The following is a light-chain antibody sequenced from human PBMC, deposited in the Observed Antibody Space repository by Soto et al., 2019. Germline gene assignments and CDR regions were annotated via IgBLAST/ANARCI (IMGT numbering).Light chain of an antibody. V-gene: IGLV2-14*01. CDR3: SSYTGSSTPYV. CDR2: EVS. J-gene: IGLJ1*01. Sequence: QSALTQPASVSGSPGQSITISCTGTSSDIGTYKYVSWYRHPPGKAPKLMIYEVSNRPSGVSNRFSGSKSGNTASLTISGLQADDEADYFCSSYTGSSTPYVFGSGTKLTVL. CDR1: SSDIGTYKY.